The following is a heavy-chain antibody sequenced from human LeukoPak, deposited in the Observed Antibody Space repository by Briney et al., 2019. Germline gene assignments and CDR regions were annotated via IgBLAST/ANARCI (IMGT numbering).Heavy chain of an antibody. J-gene: IGHJ4*02. Sequence: ASVKVSCKTSGYSFTSFDVNWVRQATGQGLEWMGWMNPNSGNTGYAQRFLGRVTMTRDTSISTAYMELSNLTSDDTAVYCCARGTPYCSSASCYNYWGQGTLLTVSS. CDR3: ARGTPYCSSASCYNY. CDR2: MNPNSGNT. D-gene: IGHD2-2*02. V-gene: IGHV1-8*01. CDR1: GYSFTSFD.